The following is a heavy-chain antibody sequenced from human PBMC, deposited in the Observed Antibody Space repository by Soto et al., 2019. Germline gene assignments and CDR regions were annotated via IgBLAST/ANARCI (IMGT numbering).Heavy chain of an antibody. CDR1: GGSFTSNNW. CDR2: IYRTGST. D-gene: IGHD1-7*01. Sequence: QVQLQESGPGLVKPSGTLSLTCAVSGGSFTSNNWWTWVRQPPGQGLEWIGEIYRTGSTKYNPSLKSRVTISPDKSENQFSLKGTALTAADTAVYYCASRDPGTSVDYWGQGTLVTVSS. J-gene: IGHJ4*02. CDR3: ASRDPGTSVDY. V-gene: IGHV4-4*02.